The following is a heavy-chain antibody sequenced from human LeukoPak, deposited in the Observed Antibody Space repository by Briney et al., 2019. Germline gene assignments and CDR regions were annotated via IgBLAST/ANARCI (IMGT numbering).Heavy chain of an antibody. D-gene: IGHD3-22*01. Sequence: GRSLRLSCTTSGFRFGDFAIHWVRQAPGEGLEWIGFIRSKARGETTDYAASVKGRFTISRDDSRGIAYLQMNSLRTEDTAVYYCTDYENPWGQGILVTVSS. CDR2: IRSKARGETT. CDR3: TDYENP. J-gene: IGHJ5*02. CDR1: GFRFGDFA. V-gene: IGHV3-49*04.